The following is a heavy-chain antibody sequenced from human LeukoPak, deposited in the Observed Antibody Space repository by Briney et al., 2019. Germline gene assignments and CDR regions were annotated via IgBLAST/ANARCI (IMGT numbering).Heavy chain of an antibody. V-gene: IGHV4-34*01. J-gene: IGHJ4*02. Sequence: SETLSLTCTVSGGSISSYYWSWIRQPPGKGLEWIGEINHSGSTNYNPSLKSRVTISVDTSKNQFSLKLSSVTAADTAVYYCARGGGAGYCSGGSCYDFDYWGQGTLVTVSS. CDR2: INHSGST. CDR3: ARGGGAGYCSGGSCYDFDY. CDR1: GGSISSYY. D-gene: IGHD2-15*01.